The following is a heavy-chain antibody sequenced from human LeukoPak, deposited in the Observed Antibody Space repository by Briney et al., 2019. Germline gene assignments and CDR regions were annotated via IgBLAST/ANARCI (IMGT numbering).Heavy chain of an antibody. J-gene: IGHJ4*02. CDR2: LNPNTGNT. D-gene: IGHD3-22*01. CDR3: ERWNHDSSDNYSDH. CDR1: GYTFTSYD. Sequence: ASVKVSCKASGYTFTSYDINWVRQATGQGLEWVGWLNPNTGNTGYAQKFQGRVTLTKDTSISTAYMELSSLRSEDTAVYYCERWNHDSSDNYSDHWGQGTLVTVSP. V-gene: IGHV1-8*01.